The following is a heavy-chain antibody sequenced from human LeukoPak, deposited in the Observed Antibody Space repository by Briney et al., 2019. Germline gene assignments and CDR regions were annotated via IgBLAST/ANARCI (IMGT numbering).Heavy chain of an antibody. Sequence: GASVKVSCKASGGTFSSYAISWVRQAPGQGLEWMGWLNPNSGGTKFAQKFQARVTLTRDTSISTAYMELSSLTSDDTAVYYCARDPNIILLSGYFDFWGQGTLVTVSS. V-gene: IGHV1-2*02. CDR3: ARDPNIILLSGYFDF. J-gene: IGHJ4*02. CDR2: LNPNSGGT. D-gene: IGHD2-8*01. CDR1: GGTFSSYA.